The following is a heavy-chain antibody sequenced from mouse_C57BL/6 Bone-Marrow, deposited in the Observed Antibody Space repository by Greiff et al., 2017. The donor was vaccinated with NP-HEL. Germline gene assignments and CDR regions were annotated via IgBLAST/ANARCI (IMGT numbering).Heavy chain of an antibody. CDR2: ISDGGSYT. J-gene: IGHJ3*01. CDR1: GFTFSSYA. Sequence: DVQLQESGGGLVKPGGSLKLSCAASGFTFSSYAMSWVRQTPEKRLEWVATISDGGSYTYYPDNVKGRFTISRDNAKNNLYLQMSHLKSEDTAMYYCARDLKNSYYFAYWGQGTLVTVSA. D-gene: IGHD1-1*01. V-gene: IGHV5-4*01. CDR3: ARDLKNSYYFAY.